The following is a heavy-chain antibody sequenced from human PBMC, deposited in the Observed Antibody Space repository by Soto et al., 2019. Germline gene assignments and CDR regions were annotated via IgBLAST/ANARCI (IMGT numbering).Heavy chain of an antibody. V-gene: IGHV3-23*01. Sequence: GGSLRLSCAASGFTFSSYAMSWVRQAPGKGLEWVSAISGSGGSTYYADSVKGRFTISRDNSKNTLYLQMNSLRAEDTAVYYCAKGPGQQLVDVGGGEYGMDVWGQGTTVTVSS. CDR2: ISGSGGST. CDR3: AKGPGQQLVDVGGGEYGMDV. CDR1: GFTFSSYA. J-gene: IGHJ6*02. D-gene: IGHD6-13*01.